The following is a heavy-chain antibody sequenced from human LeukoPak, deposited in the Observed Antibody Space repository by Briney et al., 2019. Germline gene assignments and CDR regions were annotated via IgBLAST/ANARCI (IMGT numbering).Heavy chain of an antibody. CDR2: INPNSGGT. V-gene: IGHV1-2*02. CDR3: ARDNRGLSLSGYYYYMDV. Sequence: ASVKVSCKASGYTFTGYYMHWVRQAPGQGLEWMGWINPNSGGTNYAQKFQGRVTMTRDTSISTAYMELSRLRSDDTAVYYCARDNRGLSLSGYYYYMDVWGKGTTVTVSS. CDR1: GYTFTGYY. D-gene: IGHD3-16*01. J-gene: IGHJ6*03.